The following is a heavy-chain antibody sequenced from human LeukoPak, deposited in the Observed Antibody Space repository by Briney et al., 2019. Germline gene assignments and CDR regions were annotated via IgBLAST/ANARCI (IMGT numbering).Heavy chain of an antibody. CDR3: ARDLGLRYFGLSDAFDI. CDR1: GGSISGYY. V-gene: IGHV4-59*01. D-gene: IGHD3-9*01. J-gene: IGHJ3*02. CDR2: IYYSGST. Sequence: SETLSLTCSVSGGSISGYYWSWIRQPPGKGLGWIGYIYYSGSTNYNPSLKSRVTISVDTSKNQFSLKLSSVTAADTAVYYCARDLGLRYFGLSDAFDIWGQGTMVTVSS.